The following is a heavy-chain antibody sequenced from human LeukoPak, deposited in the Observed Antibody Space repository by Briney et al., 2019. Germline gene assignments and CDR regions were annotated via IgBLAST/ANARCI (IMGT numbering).Heavy chain of an antibody. V-gene: IGHV3-30*18. CDR3: AELGITMIGGV. D-gene: IGHD3-10*02. J-gene: IGHJ6*04. CDR2: ISYDGSNK. Sequence: PGRSLRLSCAASGFTFNSYGIHWVRQAPGKGLEWVALISYDGSNKYYADSVKGRFTISRDNAKNSLYLQMNSLRAEDTAVYYCAELGITMIGGVWGKGTTVTISS. CDR1: GFTFNSYG.